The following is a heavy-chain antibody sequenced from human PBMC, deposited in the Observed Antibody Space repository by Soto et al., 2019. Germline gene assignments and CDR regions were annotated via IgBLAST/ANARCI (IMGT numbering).Heavy chain of an antibody. J-gene: IGHJ4*02. CDR3: ARESEDLTSNFDY. CDR2: ISSTTNYI. V-gene: IGHV3-21*01. Sequence: GGSLRLSCAASGFTFTRYSMNWVRQAPGKGLEWVSSISSTTNYIYYADSMKGRFTVSRDNSKNSVYLDMHSLSVEDTAVYYCARESEDLTSNFDYWGQGTLVTVSS. CDR1: GFTFTRYS.